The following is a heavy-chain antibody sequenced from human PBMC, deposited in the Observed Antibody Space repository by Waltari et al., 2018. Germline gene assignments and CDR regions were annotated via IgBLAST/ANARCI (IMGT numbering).Heavy chain of an antibody. CDR1: GYTVHGDY. V-gene: IGHV1-2*02. J-gene: IGHJ3*02. CDR2: INPNSGGT. D-gene: IGHD4-4*01. Sequence: QVQLVQSGAEVKKPGASVKVSCRASGYTVHGDYMHCVRQAPGQGLEWMGWINPNSGGTNYAQKFQGRVTMTRDTSISTAYMELSRLRSDDTAVYYCAREASKGGAFDIWGQGTMVTVSS. CDR3: AREASKGGAFDI.